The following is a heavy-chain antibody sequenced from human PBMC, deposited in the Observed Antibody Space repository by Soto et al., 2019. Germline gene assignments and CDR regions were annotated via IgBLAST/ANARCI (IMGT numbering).Heavy chain of an antibody. J-gene: IGHJ4*02. CDR2: ITGNGLNS. CDR3: TKAFIAVAVPDY. CDR1: GFTFHSHA. Sequence: GGSLRLSCAASGFTFHSHAMSWVRLAPGKGLEWISSITGNGLNSYYANSVKGRFTISRDNSKNTVYLQMNGLGAEDTAVYYCTKAFIAVAVPDYWGQGTLVTVSS. V-gene: IGHV3-23*01. D-gene: IGHD6-19*01.